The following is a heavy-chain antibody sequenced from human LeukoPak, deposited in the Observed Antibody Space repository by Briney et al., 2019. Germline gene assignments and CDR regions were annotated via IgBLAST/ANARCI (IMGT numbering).Heavy chain of an antibody. CDR3: ARDRRYSSSWINWFDP. CDR1: GGSIGSYY. Sequence: SETLSLTCTVSGGSIGSYYWSWIRQPPGKGLEWIGYIYHSGSTNYNPSLKSRVTISVDTSKNQFSLKLSSVTAADTAVYYCARDRRYSSSWINWFDPWGQGTLVTVSS. D-gene: IGHD6-13*01. J-gene: IGHJ5*02. CDR2: IYHSGST. V-gene: IGHV4-59*01.